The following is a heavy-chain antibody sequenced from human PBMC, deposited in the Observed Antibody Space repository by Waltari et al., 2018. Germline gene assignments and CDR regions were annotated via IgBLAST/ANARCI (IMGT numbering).Heavy chain of an antibody. CDR3: ARGGQGGYDAHFDY. CDR2: SGTAGDT. D-gene: IGHD5-12*01. CDR1: GFTFSSYD. V-gene: IGHV3-13*01. Sequence: EVQLVESGGGLVQPGGSLRLSCAASGFTFSSYDMHWVRQATGKGLGWVSASGTAGDTYYPGSVKGRFTISRENAKNSLYLQMNSLRAEDTAVYYCARGGQGGYDAHFDYWGQGTLVTVSS. J-gene: IGHJ4*02.